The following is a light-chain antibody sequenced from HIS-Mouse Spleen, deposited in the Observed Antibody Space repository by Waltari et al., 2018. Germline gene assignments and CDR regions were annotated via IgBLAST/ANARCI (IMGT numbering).Light chain of an antibody. CDR2: DVS. J-gene: IGLJ3*02. Sequence: QSALTQPASVSGSPGQSITISCTGTSSDVGGYNYVSWYQQHPGKAPKLMIYDVSNRPSVVSKRFSVSKSGNTASLTLSGLQAEDEADYYCSSYTSSSSPWVFGGGTKLTVL. CDR3: SSYTSSSSPWV. V-gene: IGLV2-14*03. CDR1: SSDVGGYNY.